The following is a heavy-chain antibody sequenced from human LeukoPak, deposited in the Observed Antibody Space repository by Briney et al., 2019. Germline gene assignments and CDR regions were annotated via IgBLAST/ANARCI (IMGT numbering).Heavy chain of an antibody. CDR2: IHTSGST. Sequence: SQTLSLTCTVSGGSITSGSYYWTWIRQPAGKGLKWIGRIHTSGSTNYNPSLKGRLTLSLDTSKNQFSLKLSSVTAADTAMYYCARDGGIGGSARFDYWGQGTLVTVSS. V-gene: IGHV4-61*02. CDR1: GGSITSGSYY. D-gene: IGHD2-15*01. CDR3: ARDGGIGGSARFDY. J-gene: IGHJ4*02.